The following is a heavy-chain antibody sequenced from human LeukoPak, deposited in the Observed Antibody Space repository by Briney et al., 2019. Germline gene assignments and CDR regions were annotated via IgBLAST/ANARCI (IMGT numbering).Heavy chain of an antibody. CDR3: ARDPSGYFNY. D-gene: IGHD3-22*01. J-gene: IGHJ4*02. Sequence: EPSETLSLTCTVSGGSVSSGNYYWSWIRQPPGKGLDWIGYIYYSGSTNYNPSLKSRVTISVDTSKNQLSLRLSSVTAADTAVYYCARDPSGYFNYWGQGTLATVSS. CDR2: IYYSGST. CDR1: GGSVSSGNYY. V-gene: IGHV4-61*01.